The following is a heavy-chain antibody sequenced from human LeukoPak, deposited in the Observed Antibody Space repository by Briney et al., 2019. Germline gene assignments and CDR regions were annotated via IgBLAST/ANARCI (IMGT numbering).Heavy chain of an antibody. CDR1: GGSISSGGYS. J-gene: IGHJ4*02. D-gene: IGHD3-16*01. CDR2: IYHSGST. Sequence: SETLSLTCAVSGGSISSGGYSWSWIRQPPGKGLEWIGYIYHSGSTYYNPSLKSRVTISVDRSKNQFSLKLSSLPAADTAVYYCARSRGDTSHFDYWGQGTLVTGSS. V-gene: IGHV4-30-2*01. CDR3: ARSRGDTSHFDY.